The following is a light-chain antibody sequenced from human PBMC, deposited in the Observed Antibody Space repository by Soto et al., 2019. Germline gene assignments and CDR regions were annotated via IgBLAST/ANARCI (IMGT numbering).Light chain of an antibody. V-gene: IGLV1-51*02. CDR2: ENN. CDR3: GTWDSSRRGYV. CDR1: SSNIGNNY. J-gene: IGLJ1*01. Sequence: VLTQPPSVSAAPGQKVTISCSGSSSNIGNNYVSWYQQLPGTAPKLLIYENNKRPSGIPDRFSGSKSGTSATLGITGLQTGDEADYYCGTWDSSRRGYVFGTGTKVTVL.